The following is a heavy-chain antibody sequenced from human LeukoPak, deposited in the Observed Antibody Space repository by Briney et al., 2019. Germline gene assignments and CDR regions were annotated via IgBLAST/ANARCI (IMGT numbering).Heavy chain of an antibody. V-gene: IGHV3-43D*03. CDR1: GFTFNDYA. Sequence: GGSLRLSCAASGFTFNDYAMHWVRQAPGKGLEWVSLISWDSGNTYYADSVKGRFTISRDNSENSLSLQMNSLRAEDTALYYCAKGPGAAVGKRYIQHWGQGTLVTVSP. D-gene: IGHD6-13*01. CDR3: AKGPGAAVGKRYIQH. CDR2: ISWDSGNT. J-gene: IGHJ1*01.